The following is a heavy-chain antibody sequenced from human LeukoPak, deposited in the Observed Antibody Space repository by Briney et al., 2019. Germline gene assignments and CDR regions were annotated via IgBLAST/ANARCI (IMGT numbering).Heavy chain of an antibody. CDR3: ARASGSYSPFGY. V-gene: IGHV4-59*07. CDR1: SGPISSYY. D-gene: IGHD1-26*01. Sequence: SDTLSLTCTVSSGPISSYYSRCIPQPPGKGLEWIGEINNSGSTNYNPSLKSRVTISVDTSKTQCSLKLSSVTAADTAVYYCARASGSYSPFGYWGQGTLVTVSS. CDR2: INNSGST. J-gene: IGHJ4*02.